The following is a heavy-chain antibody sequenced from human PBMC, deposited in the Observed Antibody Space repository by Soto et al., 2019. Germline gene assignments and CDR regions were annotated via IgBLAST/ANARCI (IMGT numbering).Heavy chain of an antibody. CDR3: ARVFTAHDRRDY. V-gene: IGHV3-74*01. J-gene: IGHJ4*02. CDR1: GFTFSSYW. CDR2: INSDGSST. Sequence: GGSLRLSCAASGFTFSSYWMHWVRQAPGKGLVWVSRINSDGSSTSYADSVKGRFTISRDNAKNTLYLQMNSLRAEDTAVYYCARVFTAHDRRDYWGQGTLVTVSS. D-gene: IGHD3-16*01.